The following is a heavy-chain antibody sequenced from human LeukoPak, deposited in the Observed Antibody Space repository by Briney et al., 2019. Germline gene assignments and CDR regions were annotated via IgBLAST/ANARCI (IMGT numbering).Heavy chain of an antibody. V-gene: IGHV3-33*01. Sequence: GRSLRLSCAASGLTFRTYGMHWVRQAPGKGLEWVAFIWYDGSNKYYADSVKGRFTISRDSSKNSLYLQMSSLRAEDTAVYYCARGLHYDILTGYLDYWGQGTLVTVSS. CDR3: ARGLHYDILTGYLDY. J-gene: IGHJ4*02. CDR2: IWYDGSNK. CDR1: GLTFRTYG. D-gene: IGHD3-9*01.